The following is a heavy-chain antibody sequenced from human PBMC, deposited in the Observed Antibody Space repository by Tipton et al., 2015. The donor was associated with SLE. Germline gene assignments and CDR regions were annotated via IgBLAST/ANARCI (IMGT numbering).Heavy chain of an antibody. V-gene: IGHV1-46*01. J-gene: IGHJ3*02. Sequence: QSGPEVKKPGASVKVSCKASGYIFINYCMHWVRQAPGQGLEWMGIINPNGGGTRYAQKFQGRVTMTRDTSTSTVYMELSSLRSEDTAVYYCAEAGGYDTFDIWGQGTMVTVSS. CDR3: AEAGGYDTFDI. CDR2: INPNGGGT. D-gene: IGHD3-16*01. CDR1: GYIFINYC.